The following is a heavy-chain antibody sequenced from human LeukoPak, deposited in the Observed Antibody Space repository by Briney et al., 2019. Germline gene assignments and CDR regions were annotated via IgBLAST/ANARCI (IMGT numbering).Heavy chain of an antibody. CDR1: GGSFSGYY. CDR3: ARSRLLRNYYYYYMDG. Sequence: PSETLSLTCAVYGGSFSGYYWSWIRQPPGKGLEWIGEINHSGSTNYNPSLKSRVTISVDTSKNQFSLKLSSVTAADTAVYYCARSRLLRNYYYYYMDGWGKGTTVTVSS. CDR2: INHSGST. J-gene: IGHJ6*03. V-gene: IGHV4-34*01. D-gene: IGHD3-22*01.